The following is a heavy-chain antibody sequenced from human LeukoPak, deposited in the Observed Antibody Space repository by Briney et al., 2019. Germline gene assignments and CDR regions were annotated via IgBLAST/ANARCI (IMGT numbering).Heavy chain of an antibody. V-gene: IGHV4-34*01. CDR3: ARRRAYGSGSYSSYI. D-gene: IGHD3-10*01. J-gene: IGHJ4*02. Sequence: SETLSLTCAVYGGSFSGYYWSWIRQPPGKGLEWIGEINHSGSTNYNPSLKSRVTISVDTSKNQFSLKLSSVTAADTAVYYCARRRAYGSGSYSSYIWGQGTLVTVSS. CDR2: INHSGST. CDR1: GGSFSGYY.